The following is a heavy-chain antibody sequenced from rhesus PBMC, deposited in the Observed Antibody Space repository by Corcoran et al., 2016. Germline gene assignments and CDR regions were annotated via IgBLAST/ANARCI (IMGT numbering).Heavy chain of an antibody. CDR3: TSSPHAGVVVATPGDY. J-gene: IGHJ4*01. D-gene: IGHD2-21*01. CDR1: GFTFSSYE. Sequence: DVQLVESGGGLVTPGGSLRLSCVAYGFTFSSYEMHWVRQSPGKGLEWVSVISESCVTIYSADSVNGRFTISRDNAKNSLFLKMNSLRAEDTAVYYCTSSPHAGVVVATPGDYWGQGVLVTVSS. CDR2: ISESCVTI. V-gene: IGHV3-100*02.